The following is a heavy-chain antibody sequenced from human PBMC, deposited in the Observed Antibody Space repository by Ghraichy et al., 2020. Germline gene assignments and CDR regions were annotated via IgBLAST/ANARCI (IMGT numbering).Heavy chain of an antibody. Sequence: SETLSLTCAVSGGAISSSNWWSCVRQPPGKGLEWMGEVYHSGSTNYNPSLKSRLTISVDKSKNQFSLKLSSVTAADTAVYYCARVTTSWFDPWGQGTLVTVSS. D-gene: IGHD1-1*01. V-gene: IGHV4-4*02. CDR3: ARVTTSWFDP. J-gene: IGHJ5*02. CDR2: VYHSGST. CDR1: GGAISSSNW.